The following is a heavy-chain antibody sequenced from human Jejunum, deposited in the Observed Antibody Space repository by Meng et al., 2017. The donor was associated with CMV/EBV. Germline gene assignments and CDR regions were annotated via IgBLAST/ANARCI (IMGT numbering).Heavy chain of an antibody. CDR1: GYSFNDYY. Sequence: SGYSFNDYYMHWVRQAPGQGLESMGWINTKSGGTNYAQKFHGRLTMTRDTSISTAYMELSSLRFDDTAVYYCASGGPTVSGLAVDHWGQGTLVTVSS. D-gene: IGHD4-11*01. CDR2: INTKSGGT. J-gene: IGHJ4*02. V-gene: IGHV1-2*02. CDR3: ASGGPTVSGLAVDH.